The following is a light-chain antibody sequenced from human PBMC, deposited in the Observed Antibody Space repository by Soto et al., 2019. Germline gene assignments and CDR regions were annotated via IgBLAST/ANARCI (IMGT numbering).Light chain of an antibody. CDR2: DVS. V-gene: IGKV3-20*01. J-gene: IGKJ1*01. CDR3: QQYGSSPT. Sequence: EIVLTQSPGTLSLSPGKRATLSCRSSQSVSSSYLAWYQQKPGQAPRLLIYDVSSRATGIPDRFSGSGSGTDFTLTISRLKPEDFAVYYCQQYGSSPTFGQGTKVEIK. CDR1: QSVSSSY.